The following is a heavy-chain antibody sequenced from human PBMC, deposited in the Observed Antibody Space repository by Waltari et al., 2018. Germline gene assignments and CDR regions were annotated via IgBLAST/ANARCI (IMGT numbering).Heavy chain of an antibody. J-gene: IGHJ4*02. V-gene: IGHV1-69*05. CDR2: IIPIFGTA. CDR1: GGTFSSYA. D-gene: IGHD6-6*01. Sequence: QVQLVQSGAEVKKPGSSVKVSCKASGGTFSSYAISWVRQAPGQGLECMGGIIPIFGTANYDQKFQGRVTITTDESTSTAYMELSSLRSEDTAVYYCARGQEGPIAARRECDYWGQGTLVTVSS. CDR3: ARGQEGPIAARRECDY.